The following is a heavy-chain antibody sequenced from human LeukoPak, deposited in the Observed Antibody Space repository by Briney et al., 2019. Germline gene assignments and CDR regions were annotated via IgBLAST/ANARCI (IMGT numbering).Heavy chain of an antibody. CDR2: IYSGGST. Sequence: SETLSLTCTFSGTSISSHYWSWIRQPPGKGMEWIGYIYSGGSTNYNPSLKSRVTMSVVTSKNQFSLTLTSVTAADTALYFCATRPGGSTWYGVFDYWSPGTLVTVS. D-gene: IGHD6-13*01. V-gene: IGHV4-59*11. J-gene: IGHJ4*02. CDR1: GTSISSHY. CDR3: ATRPGGSTWYGVFDY.